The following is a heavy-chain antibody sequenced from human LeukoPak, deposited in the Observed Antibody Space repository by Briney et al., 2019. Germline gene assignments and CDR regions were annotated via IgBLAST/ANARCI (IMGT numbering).Heavy chain of an antibody. D-gene: IGHD5-18*01. Sequence: SETLSLTCTVSGGSISSYYWSWIRQPPGKGLEWIGYIYYSGSTNYKSSLKSRVTISIDTSKNQFSLKLSSVTAADTAVYYCARTTEGGYSYGYFYYYYMDVWGKGTTVTISS. CDR2: IYYSGST. CDR1: GGSISSYY. J-gene: IGHJ6*03. V-gene: IGHV4-59*01. CDR3: ARTTEGGYSYGYFYYYYMDV.